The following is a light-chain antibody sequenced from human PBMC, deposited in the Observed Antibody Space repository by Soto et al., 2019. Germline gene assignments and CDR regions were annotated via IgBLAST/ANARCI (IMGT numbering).Light chain of an antibody. J-gene: IGKJ1*01. CDR1: QSISSW. Sequence: DIQLTQSPSTLSASVGDRVTITCRASQSISSWLAWYQQKPGKAPNLLIYKTSNLASGVQPRFRGSGSGTEFTLTISSLQPDDFATYYCQYYNDYCWTFGQGTKVEIK. V-gene: IGKV1-5*03. CDR3: QYYNDYCWT. CDR2: KTS.